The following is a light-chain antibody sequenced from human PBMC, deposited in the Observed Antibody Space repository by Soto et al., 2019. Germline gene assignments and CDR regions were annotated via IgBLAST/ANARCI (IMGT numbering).Light chain of an antibody. CDR3: QQHYTTPIT. V-gene: IGKV4-1*01. Sequence: DIVMTQSPHSLAVSLGERATINCKSSQSVLYSSNNKNYLAWYQQKSGQPPKLLIYGASTREFGVPDRFSGSGSGTDFTLTISSLQAEDVAVYYCQQHYTTPITFGQGTRLEIK. CDR1: QSVLYSSNNKNY. CDR2: GAS. J-gene: IGKJ5*01.